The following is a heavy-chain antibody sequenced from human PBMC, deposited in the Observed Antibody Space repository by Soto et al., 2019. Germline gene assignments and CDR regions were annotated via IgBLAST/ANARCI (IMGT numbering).Heavy chain of an antibody. CDR1: GFTFSDHY. J-gene: IGHJ4*02. CDR3: TTLPTYYYDSSGYGPLWY. V-gene: IGHV3-73*01. D-gene: IGHD3-22*01. Sequence: GGSLRLSCAASGFTFSDHYMDWVRQAPGRGLEWVGRTRSKANSYATAYAASVKGRFTISRDDSKNTAYLQMNSLKTEDTAVYYCTTLPTYYYDSSGYGPLWYWGQGTLVTVSS. CDR2: TRSKANSYAT.